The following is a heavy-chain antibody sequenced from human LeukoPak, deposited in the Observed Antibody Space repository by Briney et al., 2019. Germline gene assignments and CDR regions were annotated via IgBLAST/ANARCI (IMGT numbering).Heavy chain of an antibody. J-gene: IGHJ4*02. D-gene: IGHD6-13*01. CDR1: GFTFSSYS. CDR3: AKDLTAAGYSVSDY. CDR2: ISSSSSYI. V-gene: IGHV3-21*01. Sequence: GGSLRLSCAASGFTFSSYSMNWVRQAPGKGLEWVSFISSSSSYIYYADSVKGRFTISRDNAKNSLYLRMNSLRAEDTAVYYCAKDLTAAGYSVSDYWGKGTLVIVSS.